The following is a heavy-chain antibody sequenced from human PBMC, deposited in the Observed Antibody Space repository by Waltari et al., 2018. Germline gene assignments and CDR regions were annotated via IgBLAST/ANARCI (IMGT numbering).Heavy chain of an antibody. CDR1: GTSVTTTNSF. J-gene: IGHJ4*02. CDR3: ARGIWQQLAHFDS. Sequence: QLHLQLSGPGLVKPSETLSLTCAASGTSVTTTNSFWGWIRQPPGKGLEWIGRIYFTGSTDYNPSLKSRVTISIDTSTNQFSLNLRSVTAADTAVYYCARGIWQQLAHFDSWGQGTLVTVSS. V-gene: IGHV4-39*01. CDR2: IYFTGST. D-gene: IGHD6-13*01.